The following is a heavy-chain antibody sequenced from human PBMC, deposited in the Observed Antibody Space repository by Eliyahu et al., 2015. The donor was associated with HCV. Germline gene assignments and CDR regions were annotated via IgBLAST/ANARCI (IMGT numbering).Heavy chain of an antibody. V-gene: IGHV4-34*01. CDR3: ARGGLGYDILTGYYKADAFDI. Sequence: QVQLQQWGAGLLKPSETLSLTCAVYGGSFRGYYWSWIRQPPGKGLEWIGEINHSGSTSSNPSLKSRVTISVDTSKNQFSLKLSSVTAADTAVYYCARGGLGYDILTGYYKADAFDIWGQGTMVTVSS. CDR2: INHSGST. J-gene: IGHJ3*02. D-gene: IGHD3-9*01. CDR1: GGSFRGYY.